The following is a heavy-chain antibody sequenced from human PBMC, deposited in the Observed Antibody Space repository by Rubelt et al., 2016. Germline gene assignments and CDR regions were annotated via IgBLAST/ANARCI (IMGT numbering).Heavy chain of an antibody. CDR2: ISSSSSYI. J-gene: IGHJ6*03. V-gene: IGHV3-21*01. CDR3: ARGITGTYRGGYYYMDV. Sequence: VRQAPGKGLEWVSSISSSSSYIYYADSVKGRFTISRDNAKNSLYLQMNSLRAEDTAVYYCARGITGTYRGGYYYMDVWGKGTTVTVSS. D-gene: IGHD1-20*01.